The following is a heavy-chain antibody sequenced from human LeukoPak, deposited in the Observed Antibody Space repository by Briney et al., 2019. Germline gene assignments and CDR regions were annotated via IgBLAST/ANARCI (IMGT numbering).Heavy chain of an antibody. V-gene: IGHV4-34*01. D-gene: IGHD3-3*01. J-gene: IGHJ5*02. Sequence: SETLSLTCAVYGGSFSGYYWSWIRQPPGKGLEWIGEINHSGSTNYNPSLKSRVTISVDTSKNQFSLKLSSVTAADTAVYYCARDSYDFWSGYRQISWFDPWGQGTLVTVSS. CDR2: INHSGST. CDR3: ARDSYDFWSGYRQISWFDP. CDR1: GGSFSGYY.